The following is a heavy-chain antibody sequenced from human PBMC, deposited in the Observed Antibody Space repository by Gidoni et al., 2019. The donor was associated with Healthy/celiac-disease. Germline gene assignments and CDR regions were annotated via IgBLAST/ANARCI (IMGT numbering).Heavy chain of an antibody. CDR1: GGTFSSYA. CDR3: ARDKGRMILDAFDI. V-gene: IGHV1-69*01. Sequence: QVQLVQSGAEVKKPGSSVKVSCKASGGTFSSYAISWVRQAPGQGLAWRGGIIPIFGTANYAQKFQGRVTITADESTSTAYMELSSLRSEDTAVYYCARDKGRMILDAFDIWGQGTMVTVSS. CDR2: IIPIFGTA. J-gene: IGHJ3*02. D-gene: IGHD3-16*01.